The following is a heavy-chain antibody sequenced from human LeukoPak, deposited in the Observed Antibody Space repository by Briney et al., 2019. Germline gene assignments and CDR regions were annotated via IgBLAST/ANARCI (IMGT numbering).Heavy chain of an antibody. D-gene: IGHD4-17*01. CDR1: GYTFTSYD. CDR2: MNPNSGNT. V-gene: IGHV1-8*03. J-gene: IGHJ3*02. CDR3: ARALYGEDAFDI. Sequence: ASVKVSCKASGYTFTSYDINWVRQATGQGLEWMGWMNPNSGNTGYAQKFQGRVTITRNTSISTAYMELSSLRSEDTAVYYCARALYGEDAFDIWGQGTMVTVSS.